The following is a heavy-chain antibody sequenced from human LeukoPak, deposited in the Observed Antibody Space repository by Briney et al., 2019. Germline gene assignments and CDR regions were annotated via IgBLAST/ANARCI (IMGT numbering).Heavy chain of an antibody. Sequence: GGSLRLSCAASGFTFSTYAMTWVRQAPGKGLEWVSSITGSGDGTSAADSVKGRFTISRDNAKNSLYLQMNSLRAEDTAVYYCARDERSVTTAYYYYYYYMDVWGKGTTVTVSS. CDR2: ITGSGDGT. CDR1: GFTFSTYA. CDR3: ARDERSVTTAYYYYYYYMDV. D-gene: IGHD4-17*01. V-gene: IGHV3-21*01. J-gene: IGHJ6*03.